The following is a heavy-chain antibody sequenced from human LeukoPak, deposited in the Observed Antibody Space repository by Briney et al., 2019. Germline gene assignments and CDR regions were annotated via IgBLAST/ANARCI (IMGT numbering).Heavy chain of an antibody. CDR3: ARDLPSIAARLLDY. J-gene: IGHJ4*02. D-gene: IGHD6-6*01. CDR2: ISYDGSNK. CDR1: GFTFSSYG. V-gene: IGHV3-30*03. Sequence: GGSLRLSCAASGFTFSSYGMHWVRQAPGKGLEWVAVISYDGSNKYYADSVKGRFTISRDNSKNTLYLQMNSLRAEDTAVYYCARDLPSIAARLLDYWGQGTLVTVSS.